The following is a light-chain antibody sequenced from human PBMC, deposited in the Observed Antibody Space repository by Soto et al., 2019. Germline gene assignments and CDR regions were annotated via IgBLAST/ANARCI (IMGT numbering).Light chain of an antibody. J-gene: IGKJ1*01. CDR3: QQHKDWPLT. V-gene: IGKV3-15*01. CDR1: QSVSSY. Sequence: EIVMTQSPATLSVSPGERVTLSCRASQSVSSYLVWYQQKSGQAPRLLIYGASTRATGIPARFSGSGSGTDFTLTISSLQSEDFAVYYCQQHKDWPLTFGQGSKVEIK. CDR2: GAS.